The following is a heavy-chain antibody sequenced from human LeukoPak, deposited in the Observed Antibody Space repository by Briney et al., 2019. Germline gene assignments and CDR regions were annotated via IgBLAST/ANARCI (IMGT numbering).Heavy chain of an antibody. J-gene: IGHJ3*02. Sequence: GGSLRLSCATSGFTFNLYGMHWVRQAPGKGLEWVSAISGSGGSTYYADSVKGRFTISRDNSKNTLYLQMNSLRAEDTAVYYCAKGVYGVPYDAFDIWGQGTMVTVSS. CDR1: GFTFNLYG. CDR2: ISGSGGST. D-gene: IGHD4-17*01. V-gene: IGHV3-23*01. CDR3: AKGVYGVPYDAFDI.